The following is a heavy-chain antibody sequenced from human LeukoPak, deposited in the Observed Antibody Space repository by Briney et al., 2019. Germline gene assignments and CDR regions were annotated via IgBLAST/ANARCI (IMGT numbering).Heavy chain of an antibody. V-gene: IGHV3-23*01. CDR3: AKDARNPSPRAELDY. CDR1: GFTFDDYA. CDR2: ISGSGGST. Sequence: EPGGSLRLSCAASGFTFDDYAMHWVRQAPGKGLEWVSAISGSGGSTYYADSVKGRFTISRDNSKNTLYLQMNSLRAEDTAVYYCAKDARNPSPRAELDYWGQGTLVTVSS. J-gene: IGHJ4*02. D-gene: IGHD3-10*01.